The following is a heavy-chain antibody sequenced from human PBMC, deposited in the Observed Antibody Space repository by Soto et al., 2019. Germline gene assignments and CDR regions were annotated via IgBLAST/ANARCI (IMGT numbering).Heavy chain of an antibody. CDR3: EKVTFSGDYYYSYGMDV. CDR2: ISYDGSSK. CDR1: GFTFSAYG. D-gene: IGHD1-26*01. Sequence: QEKLVESGGGVVQPGRSLRLSCAASGFTFSAYGMHWVRQAPGKGLEWVTVISYDGSSKYYADSVKGRFIVSRDNSKNTLYLQMNSLRPEDTAVYYCEKVTFSGDYYYSYGMDVWGQGTTVTVSS. V-gene: IGHV3-30*18. J-gene: IGHJ6*02.